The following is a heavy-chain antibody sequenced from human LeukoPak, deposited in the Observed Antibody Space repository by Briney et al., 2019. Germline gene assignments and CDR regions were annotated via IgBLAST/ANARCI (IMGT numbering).Heavy chain of an antibody. Sequence: ASVKVSCKAPGYTFSGYYMHWVRQAPGQGLEWMGWINPNSGGTKYAQKFQGRVTMTRDTSISTAYMELSRLRSDDTAVYYCAREAETTLNWFDPWGQGTLVTVSS. CDR1: GYTFSGYY. V-gene: IGHV1-2*02. J-gene: IGHJ5*02. CDR2: INPNSGGT. D-gene: IGHD1-1*01. CDR3: AREAETTLNWFDP.